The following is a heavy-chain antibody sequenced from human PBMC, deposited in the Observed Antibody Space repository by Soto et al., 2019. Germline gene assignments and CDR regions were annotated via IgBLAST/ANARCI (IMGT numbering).Heavy chain of an antibody. J-gene: IGHJ4*02. V-gene: IGHV3-23*01. CDR1: VFTFSIYA. Sequence: TWGSLGVACASSVFTFSIYAMSWVRQAPGKGLEWVSAISGSGGSTYYADSVNGRFIISRDNSKNTLYLQMNSLRAEDTAVYYCAKERDGYNLWGQGTMVTVSS. D-gene: IGHD5-12*01. CDR2: ISGSGGST. CDR3: AKERDGYNL.